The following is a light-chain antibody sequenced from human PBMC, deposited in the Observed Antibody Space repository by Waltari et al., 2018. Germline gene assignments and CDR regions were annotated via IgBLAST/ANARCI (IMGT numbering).Light chain of an antibody. CDR2: VNN. J-gene: IGLJ2*01. CDR1: QSNIGSNP. V-gene: IGLV1-44*01. Sequence: QSVLTQPPSTSGTPGLRITISCSGGQSNIGSNPVNCYLQLPGTAHKLLIFVNNQRPSGVPDRFSGSKSGTSASLAISGLQSEDEADYYCSAWDESLSGVIFGGGTKLTVL. CDR3: SAWDESLSGVI.